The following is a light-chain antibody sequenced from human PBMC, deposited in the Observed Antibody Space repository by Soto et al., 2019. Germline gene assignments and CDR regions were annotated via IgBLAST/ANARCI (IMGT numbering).Light chain of an antibody. Sequence: DIQMTQSPSSLSASVGDRVTITCQASQDIRNYLNWYQQKPGKAPKLLNYDASNLETGVPSRFSGSGSGTDFTFTISILQPEDIATYYCQQYDNLPPYTFGQGTKLEIK. V-gene: IGKV1-33*01. CDR2: DAS. CDR1: QDIRNY. CDR3: QQYDNLPPYT. J-gene: IGKJ2*01.